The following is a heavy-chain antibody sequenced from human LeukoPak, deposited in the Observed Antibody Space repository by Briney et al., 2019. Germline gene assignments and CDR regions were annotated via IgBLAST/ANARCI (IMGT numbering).Heavy chain of an antibody. CDR2: INPNSGGT. CDR3: ARVRDTTETWLDY. J-gene: IGHJ4*02. V-gene: IGHV1-2*02. Sequence: EASVKVSCKASGYTLTGYYMHWVRQAPGQGLEWMGWINPNSGGTNYAQKFQGRVTMTRDTSISTAYMELSRLRSDDTAVYYCARVRDTTETWLDYWGQGTLVTVSS. D-gene: IGHD5-18*01. CDR1: GYTLTGYY.